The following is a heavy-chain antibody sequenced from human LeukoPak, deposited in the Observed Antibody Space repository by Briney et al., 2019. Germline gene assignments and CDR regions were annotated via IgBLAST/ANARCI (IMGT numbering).Heavy chain of an antibody. D-gene: IGHD2-15*01. J-gene: IGHJ4*02. CDR3: AREVAGASYYFDY. V-gene: IGHV1-8*01. CDR2: MNPNSGNT. CDR1: GYTFTSYD. Sequence: ASVKVSCKASGYTFTSYDINWVRQATGQGLEWMGWMNPNSGNTSYAQKFQGRVTMTRDTSTSTVYMELSSLRSEDTAVYYCAREVAGASYYFDYWGQGTLVTVSS.